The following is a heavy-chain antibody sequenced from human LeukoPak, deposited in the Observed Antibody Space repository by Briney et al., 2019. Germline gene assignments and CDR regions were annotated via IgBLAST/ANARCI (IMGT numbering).Heavy chain of an antibody. Sequence: GASVKVSCKASGGTFSSYAISWVRQAPGQGLEWMGRIIPILGIANYAQKFQGRVTITADKSTSTAYMELSSLRSEDTAVYYCASPSEMATTLDYWGQGTLVTVSS. CDR2: IIPILGIA. CDR3: ASPSEMATTLDY. D-gene: IGHD5-24*01. V-gene: IGHV1-69*04. CDR1: GGTFSSYA. J-gene: IGHJ4*02.